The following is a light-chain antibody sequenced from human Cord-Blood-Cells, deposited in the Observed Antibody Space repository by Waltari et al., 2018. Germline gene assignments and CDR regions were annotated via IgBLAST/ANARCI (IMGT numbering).Light chain of an antibody. CDR1: SSDDGRYNL. Sequence: QSALTQHASVSGSPGPAITISSTGTSSDDGRYNLLSWYQHDPGKAPKLMIYEGSKRPSGVSNRFSGSKSGNTASLTISGLQAEDEADYYCCSYAGSSTFYVFGTGTKVTVL. CDR3: CSYAGSSTFYV. V-gene: IGLV2-23*03. J-gene: IGLJ1*01. CDR2: EGS.